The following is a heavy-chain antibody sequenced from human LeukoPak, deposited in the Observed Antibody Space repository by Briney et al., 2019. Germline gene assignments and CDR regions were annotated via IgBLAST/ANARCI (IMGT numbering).Heavy chain of an antibody. V-gene: IGHV3-53*01. CDR2: IYTGGTK. Sequence: PGGSLRLSCVASGFDVSGNYINWVRQAPGKGPEWVSVIYTGGTKYYADSVKGRFTISRDNSKNIVHLQMDNLKAEDTAVYYCARALHDPSGFYYWYFDLWGRGTLVAVSS. D-gene: IGHD3-22*01. J-gene: IGHJ2*01. CDR1: GFDVSGNY. CDR3: ARALHDPSGFYYWYFDL.